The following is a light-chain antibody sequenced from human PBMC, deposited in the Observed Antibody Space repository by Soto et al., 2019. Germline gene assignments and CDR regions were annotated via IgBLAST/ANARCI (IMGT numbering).Light chain of an antibody. V-gene: IGKV3-11*01. J-gene: IGKJ4*01. CDR2: DAS. CDR1: QSVSNY. Sequence: EIVLTQSPATLSLSPGERATLSCRASQSVSNYLAWFQQKPGQAPRLLIYDASNRATGIPARFSGSESGTDFTLTISSLEPEDFAVYYCQQRSSWPLLTFGGGTKVVI. CDR3: QQRSSWPLLT.